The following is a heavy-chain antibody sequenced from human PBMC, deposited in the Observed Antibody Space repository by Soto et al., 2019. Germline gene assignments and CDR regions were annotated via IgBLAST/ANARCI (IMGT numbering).Heavy chain of an antibody. CDR2: IYYSGST. CDR3: AREWFGSPMDV. CDR1: GGSISSYY. J-gene: IGHJ6*02. V-gene: IGHV4-59*01. D-gene: IGHD3-10*01. Sequence: SDALSVTSSAAGGSISSYYWSWIRQPPGKGLEWIGYIYYSGSTNYNPSLKSRVTISVDTSKNQFSLKLSSVTAADTAVYYCAREWFGSPMDVWGQVTTVTVSS.